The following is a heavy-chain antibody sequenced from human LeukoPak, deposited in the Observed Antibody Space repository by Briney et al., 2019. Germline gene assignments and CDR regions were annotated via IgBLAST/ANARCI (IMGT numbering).Heavy chain of an antibody. CDR2: ISSSSSYI. CDR3: AGSMVRGVVDY. Sequence: GGSLRLSCAASGFTFSSYSMNWVRQAPGKGLEWVSSISSSSSYIYYADSVKGRFTISRDNAKNSLYLQMNSLRAEDTAVYYCAGSMVRGVVDYWGQGTLVSVSS. CDR1: GFTFSSYS. D-gene: IGHD3-10*01. J-gene: IGHJ4*02. V-gene: IGHV3-21*01.